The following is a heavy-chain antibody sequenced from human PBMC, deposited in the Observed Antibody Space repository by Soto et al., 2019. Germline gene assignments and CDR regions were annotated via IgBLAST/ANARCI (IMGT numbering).Heavy chain of an antibody. CDR3: ARVALDDYGGRVDY. D-gene: IGHD4-17*01. CDR1: GGSISSSGYY. V-gene: IGHV4-39*07. Sequence: SETLSLTCTVSGGSISSSGYYWGWIRQPPGKGLEWIGSIYYSGSTYYNPSLKSRVTISVDTSKNQFSLKLSSVTAADTAVYYCARVALDDYGGRVDYWGQGTLVTVSS. J-gene: IGHJ4*02. CDR2: IYYSGST.